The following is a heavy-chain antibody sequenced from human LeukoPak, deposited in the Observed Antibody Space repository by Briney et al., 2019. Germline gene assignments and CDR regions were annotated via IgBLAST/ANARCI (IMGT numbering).Heavy chain of an antibody. CDR3: DELSGY. CDR1: RLNLSNAG. CDR2: IKSKTDGGTT. V-gene: IGHV3-15*01. J-gene: IGHJ4*02. Sequence: SLRLPRPAIRLNLSNAGMSRGLDAAGKGLEQVGRIKSKTDGGTTDYAAPVKGRFTISRDDSKNTLYLQMNSLKNEDTAVYYCDELSGYWGQGTLVTVSS. D-gene: IGHD3-16*02.